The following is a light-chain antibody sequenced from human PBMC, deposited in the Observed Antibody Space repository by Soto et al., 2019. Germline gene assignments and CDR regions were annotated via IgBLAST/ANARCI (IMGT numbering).Light chain of an antibody. V-gene: IGKV1-39*01. Sequence: DIQMTQSPSSLSASVGDRVTITCRASQNISSHLNWYQQKSGKAPKLLIYAASSLQSGVPSRFSGSGSGTDFTLTISSLQPDDFATYYCQQSYSAPRTFGQGTRVDNK. CDR3: QQSYSAPRT. CDR1: QNISSH. J-gene: IGKJ1*01. CDR2: AAS.